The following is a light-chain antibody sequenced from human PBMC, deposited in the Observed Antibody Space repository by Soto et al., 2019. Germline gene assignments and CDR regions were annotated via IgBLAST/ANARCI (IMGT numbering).Light chain of an antibody. CDR3: SLYTSENTYV. Sequence: QSALTQPPSASGSPGQPVTISCTGTSSDVGGYDYVSWYQQYPGKAPKLLIYEASNRPSGVPDRFSGSKSGNTASLTISGLQAADEADYYCSLYTSENTYVFGTGTKLTVL. CDR2: EAS. J-gene: IGLJ1*01. V-gene: IGLV2-18*01. CDR1: SSDVGGYDY.